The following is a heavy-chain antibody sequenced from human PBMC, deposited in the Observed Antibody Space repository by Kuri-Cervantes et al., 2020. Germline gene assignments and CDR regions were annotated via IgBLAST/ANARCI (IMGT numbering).Heavy chain of an antibody. CDR1: GYTFSTYQ. Sequence: ASVKVSCKASGYTFSTYQIHWVRQAPEQGLDWMGIINPTTGNTLYAPRFQGRVAMTRDTSTSTVNMELSSLTSEDTAVYYCAREIHGLDIWGQGTMVTVSS. CDR3: AREIHGLDI. J-gene: IGHJ3*02. CDR2: INPTTGNT. V-gene: IGHV1-46*01.